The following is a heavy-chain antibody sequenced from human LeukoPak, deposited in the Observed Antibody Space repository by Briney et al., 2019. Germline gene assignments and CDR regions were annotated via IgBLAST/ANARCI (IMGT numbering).Heavy chain of an antibody. CDR1: GFSFGNYA. CDR2: ISGTGGAT. CDR3: VKDPRGTYGTNWFVS. D-gene: IGHD2-21*01. J-gene: IGHJ5*01. V-gene: IGHV3-23*01. Sequence: GGSLRLSCVASGFSFGNYAMSWVRQAPGKGLQWVSQISGTGGATWYAGFARDRFTISRDNSKKTLYLQTSGLRVEDTAMYYCVKDPRGTYGTNWFVSWGQGTLLIVSS.